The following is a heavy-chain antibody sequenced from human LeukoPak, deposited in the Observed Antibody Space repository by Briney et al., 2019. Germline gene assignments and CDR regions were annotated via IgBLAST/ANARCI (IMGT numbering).Heavy chain of an antibody. Sequence: PSETLSLTCAVYGGSFSGYYWSWIRQPRGKGLEWIGEINHSGSTNYNPSLKSQVTISVDTSKNQFSLKLSSVTAADTAVYYCARVGRYYDFWSGSPRLPDYWGQGTLVTVSS. D-gene: IGHD3-3*01. CDR3: ARVGRYYDFWSGSPRLPDY. J-gene: IGHJ4*02. CDR2: INHSGST. V-gene: IGHV4-34*01. CDR1: GGSFSGYY.